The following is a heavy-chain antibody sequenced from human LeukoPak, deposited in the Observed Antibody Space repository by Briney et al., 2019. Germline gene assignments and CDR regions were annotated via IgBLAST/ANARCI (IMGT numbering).Heavy chain of an antibody. CDR1: GDSISSGNYY. D-gene: IGHD3-10*01. Sequence: PSETLSLTCTVSGDSISSGNYYWTWIRQPAGKGLEWIGRIYTSGSTNYNPSLKSRVTISVDTSKNQFSLKLSSVTAADTAVYYCARLWYYYGSGYYFDYWGQGTLVTVSS. CDR3: ARLWYYYGSGYYFDY. J-gene: IGHJ4*02. V-gene: IGHV4-61*02. CDR2: IYTSGST.